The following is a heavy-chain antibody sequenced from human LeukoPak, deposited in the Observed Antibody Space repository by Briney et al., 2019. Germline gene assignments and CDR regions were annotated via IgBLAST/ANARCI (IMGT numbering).Heavy chain of an antibody. D-gene: IGHD3-22*01. CDR2: IKHDGSQR. Sequence: PGGSLRLSCVASGFSLGTYWMSWVRRPPGKGLEWVANIKHDGSQRYYVDSVKGRFTISRDNAKNSLYLQMNSLRAEDTAVYYCARERLYYDGSGYYYAFWGQGTLVTVSS. CDR1: GFSLGTYW. V-gene: IGHV3-7*05. CDR3: ARERLYYDGSGYYYAF. J-gene: IGHJ4*02.